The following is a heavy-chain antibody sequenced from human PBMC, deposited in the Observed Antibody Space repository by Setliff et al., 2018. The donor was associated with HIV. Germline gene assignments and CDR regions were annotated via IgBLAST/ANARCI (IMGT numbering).Heavy chain of an antibody. D-gene: IGHD3-10*01. CDR2: IKSRGDGETS. CDR1: GFTFSNAW. V-gene: IGHV3-15*01. CDR3: TTESFTIPVLIITSYFDY. Sequence: LRLSCAASGFTFSNAWMTWVRQAPGKGLEWVGRIKSRGDGETSDSAAPVKGRFTISRDDSKNTLYLQMNSLKTEDTAVYYCTTESFTIPVLIITSYFDYWGQGTLVTVSS. J-gene: IGHJ4*02.